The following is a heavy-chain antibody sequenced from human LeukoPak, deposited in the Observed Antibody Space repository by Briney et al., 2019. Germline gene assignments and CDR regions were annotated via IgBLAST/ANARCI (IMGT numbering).Heavy chain of an antibody. J-gene: IGHJ4*02. CDR1: GFTFSDYW. CDR2: IKQDGGET. V-gene: IGHV3-7*01. D-gene: IGHD1-1*01. Sequence: GGSLRLSCAASGFTFSDYWLSWFRQAPGKGLEWVANIKQDGGETYYVDSVKGRFTISRDNAKNSLYLQMNSLRAEDTAVYYCAREAGYAYYFDYWGQGTLVTVSS. CDR3: AREAGYAYYFDY.